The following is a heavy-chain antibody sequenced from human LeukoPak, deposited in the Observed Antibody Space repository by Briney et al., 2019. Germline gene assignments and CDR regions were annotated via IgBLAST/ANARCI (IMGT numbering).Heavy chain of an antibody. D-gene: IGHD4-17*01. CDR1: GFTVSANY. CDR2: IYSGGST. V-gene: IGHV3-53*01. CDR3: ARGEDYGDYFDY. J-gene: IGHJ4*02. Sequence: PGGSLRLSCAASGFTVSANYMSWVRQAPGKGLEWVSVIYSGGSTHYADSVKGRFTISRDNSKNTLSLQMNSLRAEDTAVYYCARGEDYGDYFDYWGQGTLVTVSS.